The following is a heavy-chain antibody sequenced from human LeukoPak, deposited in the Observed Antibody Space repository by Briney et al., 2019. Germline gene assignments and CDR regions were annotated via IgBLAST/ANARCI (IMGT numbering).Heavy chain of an antibody. CDR3: ARDGYSGYDFDY. D-gene: IGHD5-12*01. J-gene: IGHJ4*02. Sequence: PSVTLSFTCAVYGGSFSGYYWSWIRQPPGKRLEWIGEIKHSGDTNYNPSLKSRVTISVDTSKNQFSLKLSSVTAADTAVYYCARDGYSGYDFDYWGQGTLVTVSS. CDR2: IKHSGDT. V-gene: IGHV4-34*01. CDR1: GGSFSGYY.